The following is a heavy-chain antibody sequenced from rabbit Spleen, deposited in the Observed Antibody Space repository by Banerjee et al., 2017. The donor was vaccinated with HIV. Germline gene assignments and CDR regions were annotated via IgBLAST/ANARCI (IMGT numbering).Heavy chain of an antibody. V-gene: IGHV1S7*01. CDR3: ARDLVVVIGWNFSL. CDR1: GFDLSNYG. J-gene: IGHJ4*01. D-gene: IGHD8-1*01. Sequence: QLVESGGGLVQPGGSLKLSCKASGFDLSNYGVSWVRQAPGKGLEWIGYIDPIFSSTHYASWVNGRFTISSHNAQNTLYLQLNSLTAADTATYFCARDLVVVIGWNFSLWGPGTLVTVS. CDR2: IDPIFSST.